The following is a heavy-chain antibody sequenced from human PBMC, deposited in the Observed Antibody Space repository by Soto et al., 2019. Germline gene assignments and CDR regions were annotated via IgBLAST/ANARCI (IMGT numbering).Heavy chain of an antibody. CDR3: VRSGPNREGYYKYAGMDV. V-gene: IGHV3-23*01. Sequence: EVQLLESGGGLIQPGGSLRLSCAASGFIFSSYAMNWVRQAPGKGPEWVSSINENGGDTYYAESMRGRFTMSRDNVKSTLSLQMDSLRPEDTAVYYCVRSGPNREGYYKYAGMDVWGQGTTVTVSS. CDR2: INENGGDT. J-gene: IGHJ6*02. CDR1: GFIFSSYA. D-gene: IGHD3-22*01.